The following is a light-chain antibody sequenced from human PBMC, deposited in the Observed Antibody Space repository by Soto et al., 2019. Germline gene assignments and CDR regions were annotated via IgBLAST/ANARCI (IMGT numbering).Light chain of an antibody. Sequence: EIVMTQSPATLSVSPGERATLSCRASQSVDDNLAWYQQRPGQAPRLLIYGASTRATGIPARVSGSGSGTEFSLIISSLQSEDFAVYYCQQYKDWPPITFGQGTRLDIK. CDR3: QQYKDWPPIT. CDR1: QSVDDN. J-gene: IGKJ5*01. V-gene: IGKV3-15*01. CDR2: GAS.